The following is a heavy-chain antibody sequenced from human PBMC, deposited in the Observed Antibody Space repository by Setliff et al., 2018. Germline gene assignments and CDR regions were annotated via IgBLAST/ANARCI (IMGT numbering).Heavy chain of an antibody. CDR1: GGSFSGYY. Sequence: PSETLSLTCAVYGGSFSGYYWSWIRQPPGKGLEWIGEINHSGSTNYNPSLKTRVTISLDTSKNQFSLKLSSVTAADTAVYYCARARSGDYSDSTGYLDYWGQGTLVTVSS. CDR3: ARARSGDYSDSTGYLDY. V-gene: IGHV4-34*01. CDR2: INHSGST. D-gene: IGHD3-22*01. J-gene: IGHJ4*02.